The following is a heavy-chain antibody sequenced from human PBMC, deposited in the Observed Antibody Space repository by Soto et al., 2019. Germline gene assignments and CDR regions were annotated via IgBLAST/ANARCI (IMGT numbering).Heavy chain of an antibody. Sequence: QVHLVQSGAEVKKPGASVKVSCKGSGYTLTSYGITWVRQAPGQGLEWMGWIGAHNGNTDYAQKLQGRVTVTRDTSTSTAYMELRSLRSDDTAVYYCARGRYGDYWGQGALVTVSS. J-gene: IGHJ4*02. CDR2: IGAHNGNT. V-gene: IGHV1-18*01. CDR1: GYTLTSYG. D-gene: IGHD1-1*01. CDR3: ARGRYGDY.